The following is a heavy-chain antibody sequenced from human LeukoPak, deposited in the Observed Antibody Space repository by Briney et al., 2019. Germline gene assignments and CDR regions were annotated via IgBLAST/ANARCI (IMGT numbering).Heavy chain of an antibody. CDR1: GFSFSDYY. J-gene: IGHJ4*02. D-gene: IGHD1-1*01. CDR2: IRSGATTI. Sequence: GGSLRLSCEASGFSFSDYYMSWIRQPPGKGLEWIAYIRSGATTIYYADSVKGRFTISRDDAKNSLFLQMNSLRAEDTAIYYCATINFRPYWGRGTLVTVSS. V-gene: IGHV3-11*01. CDR3: ATINFRPY.